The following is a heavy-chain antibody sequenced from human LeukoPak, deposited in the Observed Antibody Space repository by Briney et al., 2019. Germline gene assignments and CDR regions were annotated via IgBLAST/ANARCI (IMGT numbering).Heavy chain of an antibody. D-gene: IGHD2-21*01. CDR2: ISYDGTNK. V-gene: IGHV3-30*18. CDR3: AKPRSDSIFDY. CDR1: GFTFSNYG. Sequence: GGSLRLSCAGSGFTFSNYGMHWVRQAPGKGPEWVAVISYDGTNKYYADSVKGRFTISRDNSKNTLYLQMNSLRAEDTAVYYCAKPRSDSIFDYWGQGTLVTVSS. J-gene: IGHJ4*02.